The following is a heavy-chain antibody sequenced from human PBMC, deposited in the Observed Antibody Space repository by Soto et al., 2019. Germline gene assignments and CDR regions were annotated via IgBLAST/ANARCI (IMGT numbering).Heavy chain of an antibody. J-gene: IGHJ6*02. CDR3: AREHYDFWSGLLGGMDV. CDR1: GCCISSGCYY. V-gene: IGHV4-30-4*01. D-gene: IGHD3-3*01. Sequence: PSLTWTFSGCCISSGCYYLSLIRQPPGKGLEWIGYIYYSGSTYYNPSLKSRVTISVDTSKNQFSLKLSSVTAADTAVYYCAREHYDFWSGLLGGMDVWGQGTTVTVSS. CDR2: IYYSGST.